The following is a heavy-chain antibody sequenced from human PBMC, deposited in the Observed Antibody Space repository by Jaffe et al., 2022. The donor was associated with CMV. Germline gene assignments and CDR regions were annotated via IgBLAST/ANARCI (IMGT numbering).Heavy chain of an antibody. D-gene: IGHD6-6*01. CDR2: IKSKTDGGTT. V-gene: IGHV3-15*01. J-gene: IGHJ6*03. CDR3: TTDQIAARDYYYYYMDV. Sequence: EVQLVESGGGLVKPGGSLRLSCAASGFTFSNAWMSWVRQAPGKGLEWVGRIKSKTDGGTTDYAAPVKGRFTISRDDSKNTLYLQMNSLKTEDTAVYYCTTDQIAARDYYYYYMDVWGKGTTVTVSS. CDR1: GFTFSNAW.